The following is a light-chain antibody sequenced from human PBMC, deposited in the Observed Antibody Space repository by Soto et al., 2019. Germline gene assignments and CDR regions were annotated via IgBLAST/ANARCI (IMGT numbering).Light chain of an antibody. J-gene: IGKJ3*01. Sequence: DIQMTQSPTSLSASVGDRVTITCRASQGIRNFVAWYQQKPGKAPKLLIYAASTLQSGVPSRFSGSGSGTDFTLTINSLQPEDVATYSWQKYSSLPVFGPGTKVEIK. CDR2: AAS. CDR1: QGIRNF. CDR3: QKYSSLPV. V-gene: IGKV1-27*01.